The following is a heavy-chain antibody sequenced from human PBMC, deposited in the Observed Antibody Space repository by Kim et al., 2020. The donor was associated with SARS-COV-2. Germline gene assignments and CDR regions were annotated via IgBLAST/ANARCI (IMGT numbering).Heavy chain of an antibody. J-gene: IGHJ4*02. CDR3: ARDPEYYYDSSGPFDY. CDR2: IKQDGSEK. Sequence: GGSLRLSCAASGFTFSSYWMSWVRQAPGMGLEWVANIKQDGSEKYYVDSVKGRFTISRDNAKNSLYLQMNSLRAEDTAVYYCARDPEYYYDSSGPFDYWGQGTLVTVSS. CDR1: GFTFSSYW. V-gene: IGHV3-7*01. D-gene: IGHD3-22*01.